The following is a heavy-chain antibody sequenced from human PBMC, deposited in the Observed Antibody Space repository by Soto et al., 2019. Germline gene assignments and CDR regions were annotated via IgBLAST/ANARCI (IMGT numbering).Heavy chain of an antibody. Sequence: EVQLVESGGGLVQPGGSLRLSCAASGFTVSDNYMTWVRQAPGKGLEWVSVISSGGSTYYADSVKGRFTISRHNSENTLYLQISSLRGDDTAVYLCARGLSSSDGFDYWGQGTLVSVSS. CDR2: ISSGGST. CDR3: ARGLSSSDGFDY. CDR1: GFTVSDNY. J-gene: IGHJ4*02. V-gene: IGHV3-53*04. D-gene: IGHD6-19*01.